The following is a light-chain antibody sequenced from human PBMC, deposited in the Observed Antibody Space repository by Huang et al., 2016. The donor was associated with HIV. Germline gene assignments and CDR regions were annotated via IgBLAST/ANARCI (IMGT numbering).Light chain of an antibody. J-gene: IGKJ4*01. CDR3: QQLYIYPLT. Sequence: IQLTQSPSSLSASVGDRVTITCRASQGIGFLAWYQQKPGKAPKLLIYAASTLQSGVPSRFSGSVSGTDFALTISNLQPEDFATYYCQQLYIYPLTFGGGTKVEIK. V-gene: IGKV1-9*01. CDR1: QGIGF. CDR2: AAS.